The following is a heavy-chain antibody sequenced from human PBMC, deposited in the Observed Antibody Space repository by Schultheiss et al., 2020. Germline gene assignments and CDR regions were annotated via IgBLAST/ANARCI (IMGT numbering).Heavy chain of an antibody. V-gene: IGHV4-39*01. D-gene: IGHD3-22*01. CDR1: GGSFSGYY. CDR2: IYYSGST. Sequence: SETLSLTCAVYGGSFSGYYWGWIRQPPGKGLEWIGSIYYSGSTYYNPSLKSRVTISVDTSKNQFSLKLSSVTAADTAVYYCARRNYYDSSGYYYLGMDVWGQGTTVTVSS. J-gene: IGHJ6*02. CDR3: ARRNYYDSSGYYYLGMDV.